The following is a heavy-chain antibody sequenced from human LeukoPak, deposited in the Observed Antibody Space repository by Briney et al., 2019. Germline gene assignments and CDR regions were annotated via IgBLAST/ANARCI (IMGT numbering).Heavy chain of an antibody. CDR1: GGSISSGNYF. CDR3: ARAPECTGGSCYYFDY. D-gene: IGHD2-15*01. CDR2: IYTSGST. J-gene: IGHJ4*02. V-gene: IGHV4-61*02. Sequence: PSQTLSLTCTVSGGSISSGNYFWSWIRQPAGKGLEWIGRIYTSGSTNYNPSLKSRITISRDTSRSQFSLQLSSVTAADTAVYYCARAPECTGGSCYYFDYWGQGTLFTVSS.